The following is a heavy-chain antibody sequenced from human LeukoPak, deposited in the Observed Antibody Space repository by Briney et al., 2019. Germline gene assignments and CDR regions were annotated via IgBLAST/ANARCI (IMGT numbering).Heavy chain of an antibody. CDR2: IYYSGST. V-gene: IGHV4-30-4*01. Sequence: NPSQTLSLTCTVSGGSISSGDYYWGWLRQPPGKGLEWIAYIYYSGSTYYNPALKSRVTISLDTSKNQFSLKLSSVTAADTAVYYCARAPVYSGTFFDYWGQGTLVTVSS. CDR3: ARAPVYSGTFFDY. D-gene: IGHD1-26*01. CDR1: GGSISSGDYY. J-gene: IGHJ4*02.